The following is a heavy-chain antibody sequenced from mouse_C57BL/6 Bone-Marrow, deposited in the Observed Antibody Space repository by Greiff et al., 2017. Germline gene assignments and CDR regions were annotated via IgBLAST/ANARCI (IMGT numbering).Heavy chain of an antibody. CDR1: GYTFTDYN. CDR3: AREDYYGSSPFAY. CDR2: INPNNGGT. Sequence: EVQLQESGPELVKPGASVKIPCKASGYTFTDYNMDWVKQSHGKSLEWIGDINPNNGGTIYNQKFKGKATLTVDKSSSTAYMELRSLTSEDTTVYYCAREDYYGSSPFAYWGQGTLVTVSA. D-gene: IGHD1-1*01. V-gene: IGHV1-18*01. J-gene: IGHJ3*01.